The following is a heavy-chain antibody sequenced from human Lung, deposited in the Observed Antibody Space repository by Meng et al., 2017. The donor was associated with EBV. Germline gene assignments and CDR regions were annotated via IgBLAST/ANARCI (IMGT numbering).Heavy chain of an antibody. V-gene: IGHV3-30-3*01. CDR3: ARPIAVAGSNWFDT. CDR2: ISYDGSNK. D-gene: IGHD6-19*01. Sequence: QVQLVESGGGVVQPGRSLRLSWAASGFTFSSYAMHWVRQAPGKGLEWVAVISYDGSNKYYADSVKGRFTISRDNSKNTLYLQMNSLRAEDTAVYYCARPIAVAGSNWFDTWGQGTLVTVAS. CDR1: GFTFSSYA. J-gene: IGHJ5*02.